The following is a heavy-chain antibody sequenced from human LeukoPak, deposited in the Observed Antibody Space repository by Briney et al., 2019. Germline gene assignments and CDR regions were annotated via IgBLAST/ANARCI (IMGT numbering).Heavy chain of an antibody. CDR2: ISSSSSTI. V-gene: IGHV3-48*04. CDR3: AKEGSSSWIDY. J-gene: IGHJ4*02. D-gene: IGHD6-13*01. Sequence: PGGSLRLSCAASGFTFSSYTMNWVRQAPGKGLEWISYISSSSSTIYYADSVRGRFTISRDNAKNSLYLQMNSLRAEDTAVYYCAKEGSSSWIDYWGQGTLVTVSS. CDR1: GFTFSSYT.